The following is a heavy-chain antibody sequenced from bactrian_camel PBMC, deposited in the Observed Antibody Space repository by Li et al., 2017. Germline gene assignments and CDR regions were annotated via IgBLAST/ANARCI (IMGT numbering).Heavy chain of an antibody. V-gene: IGHV3-2*01. J-gene: IGHJ4*01. D-gene: IGHD1*01. CDR2: IYQPRGST. Sequence: HVQLVESGGGSVQPGGSLRLSCEASGPIKFCRGWFRKAPGKAREGVASIYQPRGSTYYIDSVKGRFTISQDNSKNSVYLQMDNLKPEDTAAYVCAAASVPTPTQCHDRLRFDEYNFYGQGTQVTVS. CDR3: AAASVPTPTQCHDRLRFDEYNF. CDR1: GPIKFC.